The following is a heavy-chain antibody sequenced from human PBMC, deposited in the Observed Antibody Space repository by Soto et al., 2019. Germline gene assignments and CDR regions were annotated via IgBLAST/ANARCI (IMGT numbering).Heavy chain of an antibody. CDR1: GFTLSSYS. J-gene: IGHJ6*02. Sequence: GGSLRLSCAASGFTLSSYSMTWVRQAPGKGLEWLSYISRSSSTINYADSVKGRFTISRDNAKNSVYLELNSLRDEDTAVYYCARDPPNFYYYGMDVWGQGTTVTVSS. CDR3: ARDPPNFYYYGMDV. V-gene: IGHV3-48*02. CDR2: ISRSSSTI.